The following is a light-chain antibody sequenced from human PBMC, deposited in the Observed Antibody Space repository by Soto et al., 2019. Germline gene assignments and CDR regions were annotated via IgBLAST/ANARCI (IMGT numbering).Light chain of an antibody. Sequence: QSALTQPASVSGSPGQSITISCTGTSSDVGGYDFVSWYQHHPGKAPKVMIYDVTNRPSGVSIRFSGSKSGNTASLTISGLQAEDEADYYCSSYTSSYSVVFGGGTKVTVL. J-gene: IGLJ2*01. CDR3: SSYTSSYSVV. CDR1: SSDVGGYDF. CDR2: DVT. V-gene: IGLV2-14*03.